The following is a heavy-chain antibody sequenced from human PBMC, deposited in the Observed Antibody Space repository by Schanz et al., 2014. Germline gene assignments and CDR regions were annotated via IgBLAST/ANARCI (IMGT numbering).Heavy chain of an antibody. J-gene: IGHJ5*02. Sequence: EVQLVESGGGLVQPGGSLRLSCAASGFTFSIHYMSWVRQAPGKGLGWVAKIKPDGSEKLYVDSVRGRFAVSRDNVKNLLYLEMNRLRIEDTAEYHCVKEEWWRFDPGGQGTLVTVSS. V-gene: IGHV3-7*01. CDR2: IKPDGSEK. D-gene: IGHD2-15*01. CDR1: GFTFSIHY. CDR3: VKEEWWRFDP.